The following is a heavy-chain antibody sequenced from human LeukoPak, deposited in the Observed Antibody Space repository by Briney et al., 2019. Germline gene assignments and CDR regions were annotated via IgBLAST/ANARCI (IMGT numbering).Heavy chain of an antibody. CDR2: ISYDGSNK. V-gene: IGHV3-30*03. D-gene: IGHD4-11*01. J-gene: IGHJ6*02. Sequence: GGSLRLSCAASGFTFSSYSMNWVRQAPGKGLEWVAVISYDGSNKYYADSVKGRFTISRDNSKNTLYLQMNSLRAEDTAVYYCARSDYSNYGPYYYYGMDVWGQGTTVTVSS. CDR1: GFTFSSYS. CDR3: ARSDYSNYGPYYYYGMDV.